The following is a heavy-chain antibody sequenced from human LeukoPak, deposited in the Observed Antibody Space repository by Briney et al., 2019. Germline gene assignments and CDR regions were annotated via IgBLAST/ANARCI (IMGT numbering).Heavy chain of an antibody. J-gene: IGHJ4*02. CDR2: IKQDGSEK. Sequence: GGSLRLSCAASGFTFSSYWMSWVRQAPGKGLEWVASIKQDGSEKYYVDSVKGRFTISRDNAKNSLYLQMNSLRAEDTAVYYCARDLHAARPGYWGQGTLVTVSS. V-gene: IGHV3-7*05. CDR1: GFTFSSYW. CDR3: ARDLHAARPGY. D-gene: IGHD6-6*01.